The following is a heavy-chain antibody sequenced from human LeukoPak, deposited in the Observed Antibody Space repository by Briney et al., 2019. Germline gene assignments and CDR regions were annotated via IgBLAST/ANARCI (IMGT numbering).Heavy chain of an antibody. CDR3: ARGRDGDYEWGGYYYYMDV. Sequence: GASVKVSCKASGYTFTSYGISWVRQAPGQGLEWMGWISAYNGNTNYAQKLQGRVTMTTDTSTSTAYMELRSLRSDDTAVYYCARGRDGDYEWGGYYYYMDVWGKGTTVTISS. D-gene: IGHD4-17*01. J-gene: IGHJ6*03. CDR1: GYTFTSYG. V-gene: IGHV1-18*01. CDR2: ISAYNGNT.